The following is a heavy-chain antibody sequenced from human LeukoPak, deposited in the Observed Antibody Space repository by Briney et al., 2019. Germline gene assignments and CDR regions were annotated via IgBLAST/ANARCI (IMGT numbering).Heavy chain of an antibody. CDR1: GGSISRNY. CDR3: ARGKKDDSGSYPADY. V-gene: IGHV4-59*01. CDR2: IYYSGTT. D-gene: IGHD3-10*01. Sequence: SETLSLTCTVSGGSISRNYWNWIRQPPGKGLEWIGYIYYSGTTNYNPSLKSRVTISLDTSKSQFSLKLSSVTAADTAVYYCARGKKDDSGSYPADYWGQGTLVTVSS. J-gene: IGHJ4*02.